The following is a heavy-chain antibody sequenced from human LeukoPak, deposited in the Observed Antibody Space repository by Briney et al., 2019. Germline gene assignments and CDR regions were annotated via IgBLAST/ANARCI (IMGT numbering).Heavy chain of an antibody. Sequence: SETLSLTCTVSGGSISSYYWSWIRQPPGKGLEWIGYIYYSGSTNYNPSLKSRVTISVDTSKNQFSLKLSSVTAADTAVYYCARLPVYGGNSDDYWGQGTLVTVSS. V-gene: IGHV4-59*01. CDR1: GGSISSYY. CDR2: IYYSGST. CDR3: ARLPVYGGNSDDY. J-gene: IGHJ4*02. D-gene: IGHD4-23*01.